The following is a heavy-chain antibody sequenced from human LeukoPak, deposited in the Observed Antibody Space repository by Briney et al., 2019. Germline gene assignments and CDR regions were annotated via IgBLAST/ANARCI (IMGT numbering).Heavy chain of an antibody. Sequence: SETLSLTCTVSGGSISSGAYYWSWIRQHPGKGLEWIGYYSGSTYYNPSLMSRVTISVDTSKNQFSLKLSSVTAADTAVYYCVYGSGGFWYFDLWGRGTLVTVSS. CDR3: VYGSGGFWYFDL. CDR1: GGSISSGAYY. V-gene: IGHV4-31*03. D-gene: IGHD2-15*01. CDR2: YSGST. J-gene: IGHJ2*01.